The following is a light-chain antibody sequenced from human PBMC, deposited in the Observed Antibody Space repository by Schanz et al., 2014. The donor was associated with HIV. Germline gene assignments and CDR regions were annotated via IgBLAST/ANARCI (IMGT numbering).Light chain of an antibody. CDR2: SND. Sequence: QSVLTQPPSASGTPGQRVTISCSGSSSNIGSHTVNWYQQLPGTAPKLLMYSNDQRPSGVPDRFSGSKSGTSASLAITGLQAEDEADYYCQSYDSSLSGPVFGGGTKLTVL. CDR3: QSYDSSLSGPV. CDR1: SSNIGSHT. V-gene: IGLV1-44*01. J-gene: IGLJ2*01.